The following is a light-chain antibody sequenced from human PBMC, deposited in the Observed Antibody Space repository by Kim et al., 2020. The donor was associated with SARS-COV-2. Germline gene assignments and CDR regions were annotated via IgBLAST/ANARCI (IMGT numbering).Light chain of an antibody. CDR2: KNN. Sequence: QSVLTQPPSASGTPGQRVIISCSGSSSNIGGNTVNWYQQLPGTAPKLLIYKNNQRPSGVPDRFSGSKSGTSASLAISGLQSEDEADYYCAAWENSLVGRVFGGGTRLTVL. CDR1: SSNIGGNT. J-gene: IGLJ3*02. CDR3: AAWENSLVGRV. V-gene: IGLV1-44*01.